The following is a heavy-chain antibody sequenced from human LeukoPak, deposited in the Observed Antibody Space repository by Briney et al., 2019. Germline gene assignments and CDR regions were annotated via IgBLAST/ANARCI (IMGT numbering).Heavy chain of an antibody. CDR2: IYHSGST. V-gene: IGHV4-30-2*01. CDR3: ARDTGDSSSWIH. J-gene: IGHJ4*02. CDR1: GGSISSGGYY. Sequence: SETLSLTCTVSGGSISSGGYYWSWIRQPPGKGLEWIGYIYHSGSTYYNPSLKSRVTISVDKSKNQFSLKLSSVTAADTAVYYCARDTGDSSSWIHWGQGTLVTVSS. D-gene: IGHD6-13*01.